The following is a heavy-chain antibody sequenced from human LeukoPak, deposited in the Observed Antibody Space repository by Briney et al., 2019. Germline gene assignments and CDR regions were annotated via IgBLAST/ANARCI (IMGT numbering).Heavy chain of an antibody. V-gene: IGHV4-34*01. D-gene: IGHD5-18*01. CDR1: GGSFSGYY. CDR3: ARAPGRVGYSYGYGGALYFDY. J-gene: IGHJ4*02. Sequence: PSETLSLTCAVHGGSFSGYYWSWIRQPPGKGLEWIGEINHSGSTNYNPSLKSRVTISVDTSKNQFSLKLSSVTAADTAVYYCARAPGRVGYSYGYGGALYFDYWGQGTLVTVSS. CDR2: INHSGST.